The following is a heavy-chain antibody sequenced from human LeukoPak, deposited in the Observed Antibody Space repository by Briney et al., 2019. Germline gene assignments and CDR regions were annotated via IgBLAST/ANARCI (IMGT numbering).Heavy chain of an antibody. D-gene: IGHD2-8*01. CDR3: ATRYCTISACRASAYKSFDV. CDR2: IKEDGGEG. V-gene: IGHV3-7*01. J-gene: IGHJ6*04. Sequence: QAGGSLRLSCAASGFTFSNAWMSWVRQAPGKGLEWVANIKEDGGEGYYVDSVKGRFTVSRDNAKNSLYLQLTSLRAEDTAVYYCATRYCTISACRASAYKSFDVWGKGTTVTVSS. CDR1: GFTFSNAW.